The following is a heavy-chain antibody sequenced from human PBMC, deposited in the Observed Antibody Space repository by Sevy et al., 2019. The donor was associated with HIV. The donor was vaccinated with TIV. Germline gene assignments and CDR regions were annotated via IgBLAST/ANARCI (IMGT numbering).Heavy chain of an antibody. Sequence: GGSLRLSCAASGFTFSSYSMNWVRQAPGKELEWVSYISSSSGTIYYADSVKGRFTISRDNAKNSLYLQMSSLRADDTALYYCARVPSTGRYGMDVWGQGTTVTVSS. J-gene: IGHJ6*02. CDR2: ISSSSGTI. CDR1: GFTFSSYS. V-gene: IGHV3-48*01. D-gene: IGHD3-10*01. CDR3: ARVPSTGRYGMDV.